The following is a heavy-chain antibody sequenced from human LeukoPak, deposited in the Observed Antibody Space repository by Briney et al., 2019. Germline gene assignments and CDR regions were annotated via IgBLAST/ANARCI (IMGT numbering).Heavy chain of an antibody. CDR1: GFTFTRYA. V-gene: IGHV3-23*01. CDR3: AKDLLFPKFGSES. Sequence: GGSLRLSCAASGFTFTRYALSWVRQAPGKGLEWVSAIGISGDGTYYADSVKGRFTISRDNSRNMLFLQMNSLTTEDTAVYYCAKDLLFPKFGSESWGQGTLVTVSS. J-gene: IGHJ5*02. CDR2: IGISGDGT. D-gene: IGHD2-21*02.